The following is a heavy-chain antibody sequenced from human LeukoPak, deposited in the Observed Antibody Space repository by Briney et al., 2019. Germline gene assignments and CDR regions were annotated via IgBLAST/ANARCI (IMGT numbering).Heavy chain of an antibody. J-gene: IGHJ4*02. CDR1: GFTFSSYA. V-gene: IGHV3-23*01. Sequence: PGGSLRLSCAASGFTFSSYAMSWVRQAPGKGLEWVSTIRSGGGSTFYADSMKGRFTISRDNSKNTLYLQMNGLRAEDTAVYYCAREGDYDILTGYYFIDSWGQGTLVTVSS. CDR2: IRSGGGST. CDR3: AREGDYDILTGYYFIDS. D-gene: IGHD3-9*01.